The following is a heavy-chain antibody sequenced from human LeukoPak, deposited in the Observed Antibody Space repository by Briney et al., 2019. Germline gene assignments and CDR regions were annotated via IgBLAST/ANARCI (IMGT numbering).Heavy chain of an antibody. Sequence: SETLSLTCTVSGGSISIYYWTWIRQPAGKGLEWIGRIYTNENTFFNPSLKSRVTMSVDTSKNQFSLQLTSVTAADAAVYYCARSSDSSGYYGGGIIDYWGQGTLVTVSS. CDR3: ARSSDSSGYYGGGIIDY. D-gene: IGHD6-19*01. CDR1: GGSISIYY. V-gene: IGHV4-4*07. J-gene: IGHJ4*02. CDR2: IYTNENT.